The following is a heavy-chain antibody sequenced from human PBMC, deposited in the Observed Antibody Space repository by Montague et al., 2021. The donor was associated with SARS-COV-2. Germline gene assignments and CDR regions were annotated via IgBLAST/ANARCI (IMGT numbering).Heavy chain of an antibody. CDR3: ARDLKEVIYDFWRGYYEGDY. CDR2: ISYDGSNK. Sequence: SLRLSCAASGFTFSSYAMHWVRQAPGKGLEWVAVISYDGSNKYYADSVKGRFTISRDNSKNTLYLQMNSLRAEDTAVYYCARDLKEVIYDFWRGYYEGDYWGQGTLVTVSS. V-gene: IGHV3-30*04. D-gene: IGHD3-3*01. J-gene: IGHJ4*02. CDR1: GFTFSSYA.